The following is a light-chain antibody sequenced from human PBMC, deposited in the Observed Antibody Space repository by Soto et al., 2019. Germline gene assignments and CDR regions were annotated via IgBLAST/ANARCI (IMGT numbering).Light chain of an antibody. CDR3: QSYDNNNHWV. Sequence: NFMLTQPHSVSESPGKTVTMSCTRSSGSIANNYVQWYQQRPGSSPTTVIYADNQRPSWVPDRFSGSIDSSSHSASLTIFGLKTEDEADYYCQSYDNNNHWVFGGGTKLTVL. V-gene: IGLV6-57*01. CDR2: ADN. CDR1: SGSIANNY. J-gene: IGLJ3*02.